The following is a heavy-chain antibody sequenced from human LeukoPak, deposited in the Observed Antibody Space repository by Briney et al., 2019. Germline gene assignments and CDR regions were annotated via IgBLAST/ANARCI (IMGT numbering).Heavy chain of an antibody. CDR2: IYSSGST. J-gene: IGHJ3*01. Sequence: SETLSLTCTVSGGSISDYYWSWIRQPAGKGLEWIGRIYSSGSTNHNPSLKSRVTMSVDTSKNQFSLKLSSVTAADTAVYYCARQAYDTGYDAFDVWGQGTMVTVSS. CDR3: ARQAYDTGYDAFDV. D-gene: IGHD3-22*01. CDR1: GGSISDYY. V-gene: IGHV4-4*07.